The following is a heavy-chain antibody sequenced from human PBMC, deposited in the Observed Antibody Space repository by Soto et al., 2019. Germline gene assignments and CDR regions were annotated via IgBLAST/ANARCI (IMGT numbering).Heavy chain of an antibody. Sequence: EVQLLESGGGLVQPGGSLRLSCAASGFTFSSYAMSWVRQAPGKGLEWVSAISGSGGSTYYADSVKGRFTISRDNSKHTLYLQMTSLRAEDTAVYYCAKDRYGGNSYPRFYFDYWGQGTLVTVSS. CDR2: ISGSGGST. CDR1: GFTFSSYA. D-gene: IGHD2-21*02. CDR3: AKDRYGGNSYPRFYFDY. V-gene: IGHV3-23*01. J-gene: IGHJ4*02.